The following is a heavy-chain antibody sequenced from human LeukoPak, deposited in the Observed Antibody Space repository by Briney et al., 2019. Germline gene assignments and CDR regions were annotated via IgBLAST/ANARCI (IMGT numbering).Heavy chain of an antibody. V-gene: IGHV3-7*01. CDR3: ARDGGIGFPFDF. D-gene: IGHD3-16*01. CDR2: IRHDGGDK. J-gene: IGHJ4*02. Sequence: GGSLRLSCAVSGFTFSGYWMSWVRQAPGKGLEWVANIRHDGGDKYYVDSVKGRFTISRDNAKNSLSLQMNSLRVEDTAVYYCARDGGIGFPFDFWGQGTLVTVSS. CDR1: GFTFSGYW.